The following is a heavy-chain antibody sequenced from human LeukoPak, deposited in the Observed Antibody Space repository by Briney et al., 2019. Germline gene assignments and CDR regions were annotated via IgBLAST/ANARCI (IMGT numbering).Heavy chain of an antibody. CDR1: GYTFTSYA. Sequence: ASVKVSCKASGYTFTSYAMNWVRQAPGQGLEWMGWINTNTGNPTYAQGFTGRFVFSLDTSVSTAYLQISSLKAEDTAVYYCARDPSIAARPPFDYWGQGTLVTVSS. V-gene: IGHV7-4-1*02. CDR2: INTNTGNP. J-gene: IGHJ4*02. D-gene: IGHD6-6*01. CDR3: ARDPSIAARPPFDY.